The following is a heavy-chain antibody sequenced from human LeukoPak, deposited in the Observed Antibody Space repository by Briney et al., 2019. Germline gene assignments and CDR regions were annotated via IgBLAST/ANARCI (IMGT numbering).Heavy chain of an antibody. CDR3: ARLRGNWLYYYYYYGMDV. CDR1: GGSISSYY. CDR2: IYYSGST. J-gene: IGHJ6*02. D-gene: IGHD4-23*01. Sequence: SETLSLTCTVSGGSISSYYWSWIRQPPGKGLEWIGYIYYSGSTNYNPSLKCRVTISVDTSKNQFSLKLSSVTAADTAVYYCARLRGNWLYYYYYYGMDVWGQGTTVTVSS. V-gene: IGHV4-59*01.